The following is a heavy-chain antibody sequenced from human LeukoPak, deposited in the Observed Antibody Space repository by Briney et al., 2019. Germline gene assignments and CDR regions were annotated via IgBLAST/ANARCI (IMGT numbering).Heavy chain of an antibody. CDR2: VSAYNGNT. CDR3: ARLERMGGYYPCVW. J-gene: IGHJ4*02. Sequence: ASVKVSCKASGYTFTSYGIIWVRQAPGQGLEWMGWVSAYNGNTNYAQKLQGRVTMTTDTSTSTAYMELRSLRSDDTAVYYCARLERMGGYYPCVWWGQGTLVTVSS. CDR1: GYTFTSYG. V-gene: IGHV1-18*01. D-gene: IGHD3-3*01.